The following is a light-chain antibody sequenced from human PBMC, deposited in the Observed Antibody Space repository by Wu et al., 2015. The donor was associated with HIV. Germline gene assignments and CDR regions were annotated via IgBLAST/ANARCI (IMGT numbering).Light chain of an antibody. V-gene: IGKV3-20*01. CDR3: QQYGSSPRFT. J-gene: IGKJ3*01. Sequence: EIVLTLSPGTLSLSPGERATLSCRASQRVSRSYLAWYQQKPGQAPRLLIYGASSRATTIPDRFSGSGSGTDFTLTISRLEPEDFAVYYCQQYGSSPRFTFGPGTKVDIK. CDR1: QRVSRSY. CDR2: GAS.